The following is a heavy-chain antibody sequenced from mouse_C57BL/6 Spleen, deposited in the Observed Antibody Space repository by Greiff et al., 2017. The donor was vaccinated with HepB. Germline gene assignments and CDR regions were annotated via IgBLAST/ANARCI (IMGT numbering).Heavy chain of an antibody. D-gene: IGHD1-2*01. Sequence: DVKLVESGGGLVQPGGSLKLSCAASGFTFSDYGMAWVRQAPRKGPEWVAFISNLAYSIYYADTVTGRFTISRENAKNTLYLEMSSLRSEDTAMYYCARWITTAGYAMDYWGQGTSVTVSS. V-gene: IGHV5-15*01. CDR3: ARWITTAGYAMDY. CDR2: ISNLAYSI. CDR1: GFTFSDYG. J-gene: IGHJ4*01.